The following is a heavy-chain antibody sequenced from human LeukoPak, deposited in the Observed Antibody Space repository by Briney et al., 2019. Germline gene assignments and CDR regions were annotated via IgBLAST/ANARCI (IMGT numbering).Heavy chain of an antibody. CDR2: ISVSGNT. CDR1: GFTLSSYA. CDR3: AKDGIRSGNYPNYFDY. V-gene: IGHV3-23*01. D-gene: IGHD1-26*01. Sequence: GGSLRLSCAASGFTLSSYAMSWVRQGPGKGLEWVSAISVSGNTYHADSVQGRFSISRDNSKNTLFLQMNSLRVEDTAVYYCAKDGIRSGNYPNYFDYWGQGALVTVSS. J-gene: IGHJ4*02.